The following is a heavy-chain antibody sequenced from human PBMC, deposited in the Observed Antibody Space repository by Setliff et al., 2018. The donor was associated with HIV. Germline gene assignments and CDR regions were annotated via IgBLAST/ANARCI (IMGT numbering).Heavy chain of an antibody. D-gene: IGHD3-16*02. CDR2: ITPISGTA. CDR1: GGTFSSYG. J-gene: IGHJ6*03. Sequence: SVKVSCKASGGTFSSYGISWVRQAPGQGLEWMGGITPISGTANYAQKFQGRVTIAADEFTSTAYMELSSLRSEDTAVYYCVRGGQYYRSTYYYYMDVWGKGTTVTVSS. CDR3: VRGGQYYRSTYYYYMDV. V-gene: IGHV1-69*13.